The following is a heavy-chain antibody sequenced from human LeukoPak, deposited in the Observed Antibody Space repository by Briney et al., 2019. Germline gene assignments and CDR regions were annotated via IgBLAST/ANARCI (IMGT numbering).Heavy chain of an antibody. CDR1: GYTFTSYD. CDR3: ARDPGYSYGYDY. D-gene: IGHD5-18*01. CDR2: MNPNSNNT. Sequence: ASVKVSCKASGYTFTSYDINWVRQATGQGLEWMGWMNPNSNNTGYAQKFQDRFTITRNTSISTAYMELRSLRSDNTAVYYCARDPGYSYGYDYWGQGTLVTVSS. V-gene: IGHV1-8*03. J-gene: IGHJ4*02.